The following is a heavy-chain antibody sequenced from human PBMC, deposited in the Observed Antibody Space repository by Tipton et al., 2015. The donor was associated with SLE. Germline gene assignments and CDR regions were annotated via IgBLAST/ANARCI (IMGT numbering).Heavy chain of an antibody. CDR2: INPNSGGT. V-gene: IGHV1-2*02. CDR3: ARAPEGDYYYYGMDV. CDR1: GYTFTGYY. J-gene: IGHJ6*02. D-gene: IGHD1-14*01. Sequence: QLVQSGAEVKKPGASVKVSCKASGYTFTGYYMHWVRQAPGQGLEWMGWINPNSGGTNYAQKFQGRVTMTRDTSISTAYMELSRLRSDDTAVYYCARAPEGDYYYYGMDVWGQGTTVTVSS.